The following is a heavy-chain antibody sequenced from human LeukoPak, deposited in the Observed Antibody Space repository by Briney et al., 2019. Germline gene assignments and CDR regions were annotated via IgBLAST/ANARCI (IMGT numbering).Heavy chain of an antibody. D-gene: IGHD6-13*01. CDR1: GFTFSSYA. CDR3: AKARSPGYLGYSSSPNNWFDP. V-gene: IGHV3-23*01. J-gene: IGHJ5*02. CDR2: ISGSGGST. Sequence: GGSLRLSCAASGFTFSSYAMSWVRQAPGEGLEWVSAISGSGGSTYYADSVKGRFTISRDNFKNTLYLQMNSLRAEDTAVYYCAKARSPGYLGYSSSPNNWFDPWGQGTLVTVSS.